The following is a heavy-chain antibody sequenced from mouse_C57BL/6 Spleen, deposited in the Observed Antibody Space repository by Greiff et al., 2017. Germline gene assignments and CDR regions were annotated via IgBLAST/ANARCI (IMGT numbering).Heavy chain of an antibody. J-gene: IGHJ2*01. V-gene: IGHV1-18*01. CDR1: GYTFTDYN. Sequence: EVQLQQSGPELVKPGASVKISCKASGYTFTDYNMDWVKQSHGKSLEWIGDINPNNGGTIYNQKFKGKATLTVDKSSSAAYMELRSLTSEDTAVDYCARKLRRPDYFDYWGQGTTLTVSA. CDR2: INPNNGGT. CDR3: ARKLRRPDYFDY. D-gene: IGHD2-4*01.